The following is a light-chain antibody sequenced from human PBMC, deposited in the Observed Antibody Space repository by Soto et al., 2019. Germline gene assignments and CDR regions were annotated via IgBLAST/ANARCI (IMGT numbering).Light chain of an antibody. J-gene: IGKJ1*01. CDR3: QQYNNWPPWT. CDR2: GSS. CDR1: PSVSSN. Sequence: EIVMTQSPATLSVSPGERATLSCRASPSVSSNLAWYQQKPGQAPRLLIYGSSTRATGIPARFSGSGSGTEFTLTISSLQSEDFAVYYCQQYNNWPPWTFGRGTKVDIK. V-gene: IGKV3-15*01.